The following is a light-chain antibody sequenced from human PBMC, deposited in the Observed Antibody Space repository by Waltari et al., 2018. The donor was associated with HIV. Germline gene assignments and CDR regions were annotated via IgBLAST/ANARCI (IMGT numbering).Light chain of an antibody. J-gene: IGLJ3*02. V-gene: IGLV1-47*01. CDR1: TSNIGYNY. CDR3: STWDDSLNGRV. Sequence: QYVLTQPPSASGTPGQRVTISCSGSTSNIGYNYVYWYQQFPGTAPKLLIYRNDQRPSGVPDRFSGSKSGTSASLAITGLQSEDEADYYCSTWDDSLNGRVFGGGTKLTVL. CDR2: RND.